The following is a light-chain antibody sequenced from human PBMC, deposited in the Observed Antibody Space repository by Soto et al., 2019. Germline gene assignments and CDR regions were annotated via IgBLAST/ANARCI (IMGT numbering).Light chain of an antibody. CDR2: AAS. CDR1: QRISSY. J-gene: IGKJ2*01. V-gene: IGKV1-39*01. CDR3: QQSYNTHT. Sequence: DIQMTQSPSSLSASVGDRVTITCRASQRISSYLNWYQQKPGKAPELLIYAASSLQSGVPSRFSGSGSGTDFTLTISSLQPEDFATYYCQQSYNTHTFGQGTKLEIK.